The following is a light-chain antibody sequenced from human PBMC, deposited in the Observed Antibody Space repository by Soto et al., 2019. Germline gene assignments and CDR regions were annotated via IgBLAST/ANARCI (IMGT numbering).Light chain of an antibody. Sequence: QPVLTQPASVSGSPGQSITISCTGSSNNIGGYSLVSWYQQSPGKVPKLLIFEVNKRPSGVSDRFSGSKSGDTASLTISGLQAEDEAYYYCCSYAGSVVFGGGTKLTVL. CDR3: CSYAGSVV. J-gene: IGLJ2*01. V-gene: IGLV2-23*02. CDR1: SNNIGGYSL. CDR2: EVN.